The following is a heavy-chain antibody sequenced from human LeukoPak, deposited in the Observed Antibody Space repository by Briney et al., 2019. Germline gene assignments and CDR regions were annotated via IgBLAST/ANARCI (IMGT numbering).Heavy chain of an antibody. J-gene: IGHJ4*02. CDR1: GFTFSSYA. D-gene: IGHD3-22*01. Sequence: GGSLRLSCAASGFTFSSYAMHWVRQAPGKGLEWVAVISYDGSNKYYADSVKGRFTISRDNSKNTLYLQMNSLRAEDTAVYYCARDRLSVFDCWGQGTLVTVSS. V-gene: IGHV3-30-3*01. CDR3: ARDRLSVFDC. CDR2: ISYDGSNK.